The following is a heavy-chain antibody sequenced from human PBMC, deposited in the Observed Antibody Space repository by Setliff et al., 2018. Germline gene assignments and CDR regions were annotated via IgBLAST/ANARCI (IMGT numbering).Heavy chain of an antibody. V-gene: IGHV4-34*01. CDR3: ACLTGTNDY. J-gene: IGHJ4*02. CDR2: IHYSGST. Sequence: PSETLSLTCGVYGGSFSGYYWSWIRQPPGRGLEWIGFIHYSGSTNYNPSLKSRVTMSVDTSKNQFSLKLSSVTAADTAVYYCACLTGTNDYWGQGTLVTVSS. CDR1: GGSFSGYY. D-gene: IGHD1-7*01.